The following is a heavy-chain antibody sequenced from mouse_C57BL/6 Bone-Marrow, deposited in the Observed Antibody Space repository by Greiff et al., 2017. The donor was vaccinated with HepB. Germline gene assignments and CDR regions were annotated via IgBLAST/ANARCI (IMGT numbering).Heavy chain of an antibody. Sequence: VQLQQSGAELVRPGSSVKLSCKASGYTFTSYWMDWVKQRPGQGLEWIGNIYPSDSETHYNQKFKDKATLTVDKSSSTAYMQLSSLTSEDSAVYYCASYGSSLYYFDYWGQGTTLTVSS. CDR3: ASYGSSLYYFDY. V-gene: IGHV1-61*01. CDR2: IYPSDSET. CDR1: GYTFTSYW. J-gene: IGHJ2*01. D-gene: IGHD1-1*01.